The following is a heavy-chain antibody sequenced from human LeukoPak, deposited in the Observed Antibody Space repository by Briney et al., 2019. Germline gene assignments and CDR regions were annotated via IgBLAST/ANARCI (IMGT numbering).Heavy chain of an antibody. D-gene: IGHD3-10*01. Sequence: ASVKVSCKASGYTFTSYCMHWVRQAPGQGLEWMGIINLSGGSTSYAQKFQGRVTMTRDMSTSTVYMELSSLRSEDTAVYYCGRVSSGQHFDYWGQGTLVTVSS. V-gene: IGHV1-46*01. CDR1: GYTFTSYC. J-gene: IGHJ4*02. CDR2: INLSGGST. CDR3: GRVSSGQHFDY.